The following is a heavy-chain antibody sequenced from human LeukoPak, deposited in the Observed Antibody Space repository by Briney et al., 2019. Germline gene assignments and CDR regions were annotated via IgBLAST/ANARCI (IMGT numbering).Heavy chain of an antibody. CDR3: ARYYYDSSGYYAFDI. D-gene: IGHD3-22*01. J-gene: IGHJ3*02. CDR2: IYDSGST. CDR1: GGSFSDYY. Sequence: PSETLSLTCAVYGGSFSDYYWTWIRQPPGKGLEWIGYIYDSGSTNYNPSLKSRVTISADTSKNQFSLRLSSVTAADTAVYYCARYYYDSSGYYAFDIWGQGTMVTVSS. V-gene: IGHV4-59*01.